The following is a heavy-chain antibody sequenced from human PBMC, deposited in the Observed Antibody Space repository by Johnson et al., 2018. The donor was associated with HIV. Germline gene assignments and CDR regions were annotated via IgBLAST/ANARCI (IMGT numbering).Heavy chain of an antibody. CDR2: ITNSGSAT. CDR1: GFTFSGSA. CDR3: AKDDSPSGAFDI. J-gene: IGHJ3*02. Sequence: QVQLVESGGGVVQPGRSLRLSCAASGFTFSGSAIHWVRQAPGKGLEWVSVITNSGSATDYAHSVKGRFTISRDNSKNTLYVQMNSLRVEDTAVYYCAKDDSPSGAFDIWGQGTMVTVSS. D-gene: IGHD3-10*01. V-gene: IGHV3-NL1*01.